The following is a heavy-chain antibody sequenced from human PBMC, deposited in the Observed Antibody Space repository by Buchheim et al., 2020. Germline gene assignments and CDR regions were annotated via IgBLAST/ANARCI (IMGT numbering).Heavy chain of an antibody. CDR2: IYYSGST. V-gene: IGHV4-31*03. J-gene: IGHJ4*02. CDR3: ARIDYYDCSGYYYRGPYYFDY. D-gene: IGHD3-22*01. CDR1: GGSISSGGYY. Sequence: QVQLQESGPGLVKPSQTLSLTCTVSGGSISSGGYYWSWIRQHPGKGLEWIGYIYYSGSTYYNPALKSRVTISVDTSKNQFSLKLSSVTAADTAVYYCARIDYYDCSGYYYRGPYYFDYWGQGTL.